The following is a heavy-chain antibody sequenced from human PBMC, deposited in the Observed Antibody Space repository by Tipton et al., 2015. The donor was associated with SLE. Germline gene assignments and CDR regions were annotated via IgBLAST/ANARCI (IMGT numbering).Heavy chain of an antibody. CDR1: FISRYY. V-gene: IGHV4-59*01. CDR3: ARGALGLHDAFDI. CDR2: IHYSGST. J-gene: IGHJ3*02. Sequence: TLSLTCTVDFISRYYWSWIRQPPGKGLEWIGDIHYSGSTNYNASLRSPVTISVDTSKNQFSLKLRSVTAADTAVYYCARGALGLHDAFDIWGQGTLVSVSS. D-gene: IGHD3-16*01.